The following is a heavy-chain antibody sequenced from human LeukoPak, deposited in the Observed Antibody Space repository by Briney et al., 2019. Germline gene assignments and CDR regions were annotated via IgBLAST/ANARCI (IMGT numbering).Heavy chain of an antibody. V-gene: IGHV1-2*02. Sequence: GASVKLSCKSSAYTFIYYYMHWVRQAPGQGLEWVGWINPNSGGTNYAQKFQGRVTMTRDTSISTAYMELSSLRSDDTAVYYCARDRGSYYNIFDSWGQGTLVIVSS. CDR2: INPNSGGT. CDR1: AYTFIYYY. CDR3: ARDRGSYYNIFDS. J-gene: IGHJ4*02. D-gene: IGHD3-10*01.